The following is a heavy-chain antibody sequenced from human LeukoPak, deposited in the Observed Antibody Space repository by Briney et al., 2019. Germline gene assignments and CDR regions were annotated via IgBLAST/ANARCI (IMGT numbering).Heavy chain of an antibody. V-gene: IGHV3-30*04. CDR1: GFTFSSYA. CDR3: AKDSSEYSSSFDY. CDR2: ISYDGSNK. J-gene: IGHJ4*02. Sequence: GGSLRLSCAASGFTFSSYAMHWVRQAPGKGLEWVAVISYDGSNKYYADSVKGRFTISRDNSKNTLYLQMNSLRAEDTAVYYCAKDSSEYSSSFDYWGQGTLVTVSS. D-gene: IGHD6-6*01.